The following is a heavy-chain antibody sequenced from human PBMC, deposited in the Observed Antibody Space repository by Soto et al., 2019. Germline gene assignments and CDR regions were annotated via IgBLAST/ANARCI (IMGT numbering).Heavy chain of an antibody. V-gene: IGHV1-46*01. J-gene: IGHJ5*02. CDR2: INPSGAST. Sequence: ASVKVSCKASGYTFTSYYMHWVRQAPGQGLEWMGIINPSGASTPYTQKFQGRVTMTRDTSTSTVYMELSSLRSEDTAVYYCARENPHVVVVTAKRGWFDPWGQGTLVTVSS. CDR3: ARENPHVVVVTAKRGWFDP. D-gene: IGHD2-21*02. CDR1: GYTFTSYY.